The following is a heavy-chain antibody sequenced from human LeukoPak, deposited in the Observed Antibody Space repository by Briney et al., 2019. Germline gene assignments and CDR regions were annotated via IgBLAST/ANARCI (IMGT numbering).Heavy chain of an antibody. CDR2: IYYSGST. J-gene: IGHJ4*02. V-gene: IGHV4-59*08. D-gene: IGHD3-22*01. Sequence: SETLSLTCTVSGGSISSYYWSWIRQPPGKGLEWIGYIYYSGSTNYNPSLKSRVTISVDTSKNQFSLKLSSVTAADTAVYYCARLSYPNSSGYPDCWGQGTLVTVSS. CDR1: GGSISSYY. CDR3: ARLSYPNSSGYPDC.